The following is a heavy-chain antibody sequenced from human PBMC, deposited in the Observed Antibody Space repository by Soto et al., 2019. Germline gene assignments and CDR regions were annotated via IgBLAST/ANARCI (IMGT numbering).Heavy chain of an antibody. CDR1: GGSISSYY. D-gene: IGHD3-10*01. Sequence: SETLSLTCTVSGGSISSYYWSWIRQPPGKGLEWIGYIYYSGSTNYNPSLKSRVTISVDTSKNQFSLKLSSVTAADTAVYYCARVWFGELRSVYWFDPWGQGTLVTVS. V-gene: IGHV4-59*01. CDR3: ARVWFGELRSVYWFDP. CDR2: IYYSGST. J-gene: IGHJ5*02.